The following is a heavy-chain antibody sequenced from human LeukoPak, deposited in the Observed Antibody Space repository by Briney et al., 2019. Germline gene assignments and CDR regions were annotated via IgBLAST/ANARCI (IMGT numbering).Heavy chain of an antibody. V-gene: IGHV3-20*04. Sequence: GGSLRLSCAASGFTFDDYGMSWVRQAPGKGLEWVSGINWNGGSTGYADSVKGRFTISRDNAKNSLYLQMNSLRAEDTALYYCARRGGGFDYYGSGSYYPPPDYWGQGTLVTVSS. CDR1: GFTFDDYG. CDR2: INWNGGST. D-gene: IGHD3-10*01. CDR3: ARRGGGFDYYGSGSYYPPPDY. J-gene: IGHJ4*02.